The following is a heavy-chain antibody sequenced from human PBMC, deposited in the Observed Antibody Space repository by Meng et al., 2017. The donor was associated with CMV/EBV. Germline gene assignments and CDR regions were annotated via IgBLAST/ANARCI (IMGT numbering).Heavy chain of an antibody. CDR3: AKDSVRGAYLTRPGEVHH. Sequence: GESLKISCAASGFTFSSYAMSWVRQAPGKGLEWVSSISDGGIIFYASYVKGRFTISRDNSKRTLYLQMNSLRANDTARYYCAKDSVRGAYLTRPGEVHHWGQGTLVTVSS. V-gene: IGHV3-23*01. CDR1: GFTFSSYA. CDR2: ISDGGII. D-gene: IGHD1-26*01. J-gene: IGHJ5*02.